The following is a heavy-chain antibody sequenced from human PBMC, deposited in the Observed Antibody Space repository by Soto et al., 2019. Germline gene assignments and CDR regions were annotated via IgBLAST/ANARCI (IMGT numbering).Heavy chain of an antibody. J-gene: IGHJ5*02. V-gene: IGHV3-48*03. CDR2: ISSSGSTI. CDR3: ARTYQNWFGP. Sequence: GGSLRLSCAASGFTFSSYEMNWVRQAPGKGLEWVSYISSSGSTIYYADSVKGRFTISRDNAKNSLYLQMNSLRAEDTAVYYCARTYQNWFGPWGQGTLVTVSS. CDR1: GFTFSSYE.